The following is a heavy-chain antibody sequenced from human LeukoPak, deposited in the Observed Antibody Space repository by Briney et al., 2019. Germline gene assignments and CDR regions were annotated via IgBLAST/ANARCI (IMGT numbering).Heavy chain of an antibody. CDR2: IKQDGSQE. D-gene: IGHD3-3*01. Sequence: GGSLRLSCAASRFTLSTYWMSWVCQAPGKGLEWVARIKQDGSQEYYVDSVKGRFTISRDSAKNSLYLQMNSLRAEDTAVYYCARGVPYDSWSGPHYSDYWGQGTLVTVSS. V-gene: IGHV3-7*01. J-gene: IGHJ4*02. CDR1: RFTLSTYW. CDR3: ARGVPYDSWSGPHYSDY.